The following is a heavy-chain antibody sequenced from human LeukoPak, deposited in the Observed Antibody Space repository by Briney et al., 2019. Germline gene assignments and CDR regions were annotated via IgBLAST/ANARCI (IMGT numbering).Heavy chain of an antibody. CDR1: GFTFSSYA. CDR2: ISGSGGST. V-gene: IGHV3-23*01. D-gene: IGHD1-20*01. CDR3: AKDLNWSPLGFDY. J-gene: IGHJ4*02. Sequence: GGSLRLSCAASGFTFSSYAMSWVRQAPGKGLEWVSAISGSGGSTYYADSVKGRFTISRDNSKNTLYLQMNGLRAEDTAVYYCAKDLNWSPLGFDYWGQGTLVTVSS.